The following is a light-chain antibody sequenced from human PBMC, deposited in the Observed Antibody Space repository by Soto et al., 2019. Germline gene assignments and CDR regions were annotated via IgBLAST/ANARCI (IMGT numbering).Light chain of an antibody. CDR2: GVT. CDR3: SSHAGSSVV. V-gene: IGLV2-11*01. CDR1: SSDVGGYNY. J-gene: IGLJ1*01. Sequence: QSALTQPRSVSGSPGQSVTISCTGTSSDVGGYNYVSWYQQHPGKAPKLMIYGVTTRPSGVPDRFSGSKSGNTASLTISGLQAEDEADYYCSSHAGSSVVFGTGTKVTVL.